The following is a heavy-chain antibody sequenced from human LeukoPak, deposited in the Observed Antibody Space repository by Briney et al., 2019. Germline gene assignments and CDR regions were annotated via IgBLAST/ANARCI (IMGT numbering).Heavy chain of an antibody. V-gene: IGHV1-18*04. CDR2: ISTYKVTT. Sequence: GASVKVSCKASGYTFTNYGVCWVRQAPGQGLEWMGWISTYKVTTNYAQKFQGRVTMTTDTSASTAYMELSSLRSEDTAVYYCARVDRTTVIGYWGQGTLVTVSS. J-gene: IGHJ4*02. CDR1: GYTFTNYG. D-gene: IGHD4-11*01. CDR3: ARVDRTTVIGY.